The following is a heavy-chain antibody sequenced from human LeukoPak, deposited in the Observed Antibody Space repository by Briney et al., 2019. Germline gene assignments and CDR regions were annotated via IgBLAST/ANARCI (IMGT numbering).Heavy chain of an antibody. V-gene: IGHV3-7*01. CDR1: GFTISNYW. CDR2: IKQDGRGE. CDR3: PRDPFDY. J-gene: IGHJ4*02. Sequence: PGGSLRLSCAVSGFTISNYWMSWVRQAPGKGLEWVANIKQDGRGEFYVDSVKGRFTISRDSAKNSLFLQMNSLREEDTAVYYCPRDPFDYWGQGTLVTVSS.